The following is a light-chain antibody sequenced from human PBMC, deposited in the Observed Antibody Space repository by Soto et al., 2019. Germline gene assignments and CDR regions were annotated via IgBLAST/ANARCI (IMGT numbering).Light chain of an antibody. Sequence: QSSLTQPASVSGSPGQSITISCTGGSSDVGSYNRVSWYRQYPGKAPQLMIYEVSYRPSGVSNRFSGSKSGNTASLTISGLQAEDEADYFCSSLTTSETWVIGGGTKLTVL. CDR1: SSDVGSYNR. J-gene: IGLJ3*02. V-gene: IGLV2-14*02. CDR3: SSLTTSETWV. CDR2: EVS.